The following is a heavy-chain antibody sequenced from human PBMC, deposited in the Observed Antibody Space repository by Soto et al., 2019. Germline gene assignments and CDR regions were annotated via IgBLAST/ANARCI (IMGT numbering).Heavy chain of an antibody. Sequence: EVQLVESGGGLVQPGGSLRLSCVVSGFTLGGFGMNWVRQAPGKGLEWVSYISASGSHMYYADSVKGRFTISRDSAKNSLYLQMNSLRVEDTAVYYCAPQGVGATGYLYWGQGTLVTVSS. CDR1: GFTLGGFG. V-gene: IGHV3-48*01. CDR3: APQGVGATGYLY. J-gene: IGHJ4*02. D-gene: IGHD1-26*01. CDR2: ISASGSHM.